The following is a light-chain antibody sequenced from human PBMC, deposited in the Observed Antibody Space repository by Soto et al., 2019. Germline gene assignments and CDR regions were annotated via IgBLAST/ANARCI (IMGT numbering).Light chain of an antibody. CDR1: SSNIGGNT. J-gene: IGLJ2*01. CDR2: SNN. Sequence: QSVLTQPPSASGTPGQRVTISCSGSSSNIGGNTVSWYQQLPGTAPKLLIYSNNHRPSGVPDRFSGSKSGTSAFLAISGLQSEDEADYYCAAWDDSLNGYVVFGGGTKVTVL. V-gene: IGLV1-44*01. CDR3: AAWDDSLNGYVV.